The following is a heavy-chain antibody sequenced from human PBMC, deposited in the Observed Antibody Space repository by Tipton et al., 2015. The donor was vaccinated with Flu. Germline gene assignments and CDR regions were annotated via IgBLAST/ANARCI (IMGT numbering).Heavy chain of an antibody. CDR2: IYHSGST. CDR3: ARSVPGWESKGSYYFDY. CDR1: GYSISSGYY. Sequence: GLVKPSETLSLTCAVSGYSISSGYYWGWIRQPPGKGLEWIGSIYHSGSTYYNPSLKSRVTISVDTSKNQFSLKLSSVTAADTAVYYCARSVPGWESKGSYYFDYWGQGTLVTVSS. V-gene: IGHV4-38-2*01. J-gene: IGHJ4*02. D-gene: IGHD3-10*01.